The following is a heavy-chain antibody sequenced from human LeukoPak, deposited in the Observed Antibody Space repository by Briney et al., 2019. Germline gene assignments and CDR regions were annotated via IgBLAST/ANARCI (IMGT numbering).Heavy chain of an antibody. D-gene: IGHD3-3*01. J-gene: IGHJ6*02. V-gene: IGHV1-24*01. CDR2: FDPEDGET. Sequence: ASVKVSCKVSGYTLTELSMHWVRQVPGKGLEWMGGFDPEDGETIYAQKFQGRVTMTDDTSTDTAYMELSSLRSEDTAVYYCALTHRTIFGVVASGMDVWGQGTTVTVSS. CDR1: GYTLTELS. CDR3: ALTHRTIFGVVASGMDV.